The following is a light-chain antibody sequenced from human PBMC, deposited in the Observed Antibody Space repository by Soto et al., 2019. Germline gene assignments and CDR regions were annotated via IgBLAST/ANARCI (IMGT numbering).Light chain of an antibody. J-gene: IGKJ4*01. CDR1: QSVNSN. CDR3: QQYGSSPLT. V-gene: IGKV3-20*01. Sequence: EIVMTQSPATLSVSPGERATLSFRASQSVNSNLAWYQQKPGQAPRLLIYGASSRATGIPDRFSGSGSGTDFTLTISRLEPEDFAVYYCQQYGSSPLTFGGRTKVDNK. CDR2: GAS.